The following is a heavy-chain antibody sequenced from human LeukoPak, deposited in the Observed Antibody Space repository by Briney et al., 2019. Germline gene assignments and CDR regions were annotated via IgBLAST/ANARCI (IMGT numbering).Heavy chain of an antibody. Sequence: PGGSLRLSCAASGFTFSSYAMSWVRQAPGKGLKWVSAISGSGGSTYYADSVKGRFTISRDNAKNSLYLQMRSLRVEDTAVYYCATDRRYFYDSSGYYWRHAFDIWGQGTMVTASS. V-gene: IGHV3-23*01. D-gene: IGHD3-22*01. CDR2: ISGSGGST. CDR3: ATDRRYFYDSSGYYWRHAFDI. J-gene: IGHJ3*02. CDR1: GFTFSSYA.